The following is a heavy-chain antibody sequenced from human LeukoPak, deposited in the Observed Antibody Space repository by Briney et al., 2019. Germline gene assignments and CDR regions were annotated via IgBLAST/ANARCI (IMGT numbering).Heavy chain of an antibody. Sequence: GGSLRLSCAASGFTFSTYWMHWVRQAPGKGLVWVSRINGDGGSRNYADSVKGRFTISRDNAKNTLYLQMSSLRVGDTAVYYCASASSHRTAAGGDYWGQGTLVTVST. CDR3: ASASSHRTAAGGDY. D-gene: IGHD6-13*01. J-gene: IGHJ4*02. V-gene: IGHV3-74*01. CDR1: GFTFSTYW. CDR2: INGDGGSR.